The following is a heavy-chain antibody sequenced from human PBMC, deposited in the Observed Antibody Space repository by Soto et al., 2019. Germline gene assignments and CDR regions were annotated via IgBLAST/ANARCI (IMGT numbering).Heavy chain of an antibody. CDR2: ITGSSSYI. J-gene: IGHJ6*02. D-gene: IGHD3-9*01. Sequence: VKLVESGGGVVQPGGSLRLSCAASGFTFNIYGMHWVRQAPDKGLEWVSSITGSSSYIFYADSVKGRFTISRDNAKNTVYLQMNSLRAEDTGVYYCARLVASETGYGMDVWGQGTTVTVSS. CDR3: ARLVASETGYGMDV. CDR1: GFTFNIYG. V-gene: IGHV3-21*06.